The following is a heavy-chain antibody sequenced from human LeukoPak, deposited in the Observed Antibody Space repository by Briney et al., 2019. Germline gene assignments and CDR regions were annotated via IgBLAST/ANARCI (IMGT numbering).Heavy chain of an antibody. CDR1: RFTLSTYW. CDR2: IKQDGSQE. J-gene: IGHJ4*02. CDR3: ARGVPYDSWSGPHYSDY. V-gene: IGHV3-7*01. D-gene: IGHD3-3*01. Sequence: PGGSLRLSCAASRFTLSTYWMSWVLQAPGKGLEWVAHIKQDGSQEYYVDSVKGRFTISRDSAKNSLYLQMNSLRAEDTAVYYCARGVPYDSWSGPHYSDYWGQGTLVTVSS.